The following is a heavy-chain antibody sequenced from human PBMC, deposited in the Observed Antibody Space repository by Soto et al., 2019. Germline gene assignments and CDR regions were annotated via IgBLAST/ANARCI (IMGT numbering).Heavy chain of an antibody. Sequence: QVQLVQSGAEVEKPGASVKVSCKASGYTFTSYDINWVRQATGQGLEWMGWMKPNSGNTGYAQKFQGRVTMTRNTSMSTAYMELSSLRSEDTAVYYCASPARNYDFWSGYSFDIWGQGTMVTVSS. CDR2: MKPNSGNT. D-gene: IGHD3-3*01. CDR3: ASPARNYDFWSGYSFDI. J-gene: IGHJ3*02. CDR1: GYTFTSYD. V-gene: IGHV1-8*01.